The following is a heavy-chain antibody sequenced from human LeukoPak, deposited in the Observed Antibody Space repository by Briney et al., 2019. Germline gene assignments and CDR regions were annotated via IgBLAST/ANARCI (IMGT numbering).Heavy chain of an antibody. CDR1: GYTFTSYY. V-gene: IGHV1-2*02. CDR2: INPNSGGT. CDR3: ARGVVAATHPFDY. J-gene: IGHJ4*02. D-gene: IGHD2-15*01. Sequence: ASVKVSCKASGYTFTSYYMHWVRQAPGQGLEWMGWINPNSGGTNYAQKFQGRVTMTRDTSISTAYMELSRLRSDDTAVYYCARGVVAATHPFDYWGQGTLVTVSS.